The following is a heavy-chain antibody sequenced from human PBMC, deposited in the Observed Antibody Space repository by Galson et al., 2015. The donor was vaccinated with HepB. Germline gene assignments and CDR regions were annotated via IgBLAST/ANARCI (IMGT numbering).Heavy chain of an antibody. D-gene: IGHD4-11*01. J-gene: IGHJ4*02. V-gene: IGHV3-30*18. CDR3: AKDRGSVTLDY. CDR1: GFTFSSYG. CDR2: ISYDGSNK. Sequence: SLRLSCAASGFTFSSYGMHWVRQAPGKGLEWVAVISYDGSNKYYADSVKGRFTISRDNSKNTLYLQMNSLRAEDTAVYYCAKDRGSVTLDYWGQRTLVTVSS.